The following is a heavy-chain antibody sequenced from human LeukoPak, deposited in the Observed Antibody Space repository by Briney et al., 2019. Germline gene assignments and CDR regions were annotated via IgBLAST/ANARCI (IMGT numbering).Heavy chain of an antibody. CDR1: GGTFSSYA. J-gene: IGHJ5*02. CDR3: ASLPYCTNSVCPYNWFDP. D-gene: IGHD2-8*01. Sequence: ASVKVSCKASGGTFSSYAISWVRQAPGQGLEWMGGIIPIFGTANYAQKFQGRVTITADESTSTAYMELSSLRSEDTAVYYCASLPYCTNSVCPYNWFDPWGQGTLVTVSS. CDR2: IIPIFGTA. V-gene: IGHV1-69*13.